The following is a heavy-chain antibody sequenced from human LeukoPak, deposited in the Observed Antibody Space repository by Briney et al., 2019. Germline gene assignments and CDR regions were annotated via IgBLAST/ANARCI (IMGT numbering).Heavy chain of an antibody. CDR1: GYTFTSYD. V-gene: IGHV1-8*03. Sequence: ASVKVSCKASGYTFTSYDINWVRQATGQGLEWMGWMNPNSGNTGYAQKFQGRVTITRNTSISTAYMELSSLRSEDTAVYYCARFGTKGPGHYGSGSYLYWGQGTLVTVSS. D-gene: IGHD3-10*01. CDR3: ARFGTKGPGHYGSGSYLY. J-gene: IGHJ4*02. CDR2: MNPNSGNT.